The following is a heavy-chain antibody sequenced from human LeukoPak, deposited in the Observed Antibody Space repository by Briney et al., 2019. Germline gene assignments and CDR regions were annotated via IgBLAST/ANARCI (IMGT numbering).Heavy chain of an antibody. Sequence: SETLSLTCTVSGGSISSSSYYWGWIRQPPGKGLEWIGSIYHSGSTYYNPSLKSRVTISVDTSKNQFSLKLSSVTAADTAVYYCAREEDGYNYNIFDYWGQGTLVTVSS. J-gene: IGHJ4*02. CDR3: AREEDGYNYNIFDY. CDR1: GGSISSSSYY. CDR2: IYHSGST. V-gene: IGHV4-39*07. D-gene: IGHD5-24*01.